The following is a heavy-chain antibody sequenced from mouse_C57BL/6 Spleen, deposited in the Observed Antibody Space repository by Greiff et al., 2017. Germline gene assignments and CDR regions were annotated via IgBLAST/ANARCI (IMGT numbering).Heavy chain of an antibody. D-gene: IGHD2-3*01. CDR1: GYTFTDYY. J-gene: IGHJ4*01. V-gene: IGHV1-26*01. Sequence: EVQLQQSGPELVKPGASVKISCKASGYTFTDYYMNWVKQSHGKSLEWIGDINPNNGGTSYNQKFKGKATLTVDKSSSTAYMELRSLTSEDSAVYYCAREWLLLAMDYWGQGTSVTVSS. CDR2: INPNNGGT. CDR3: AREWLLLAMDY.